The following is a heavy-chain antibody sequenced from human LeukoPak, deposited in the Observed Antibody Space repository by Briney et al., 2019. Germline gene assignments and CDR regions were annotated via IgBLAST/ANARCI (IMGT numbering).Heavy chain of an antibody. CDR3: ARRSPVSDFDY. J-gene: IGHJ4*02. D-gene: IGHD1-26*01. Sequence: SETLSLTCTVSGGSISSDYWNWIRQPPGKGLEWIGYIYHSGTDYNPSLKSRVTISADTAKNQISLKLNSVTAADTAVYYCARRSPVSDFDYWGQGTLVTVSS. V-gene: IGHV4-59*01. CDR2: IYHSGT. CDR1: GGSISSDY.